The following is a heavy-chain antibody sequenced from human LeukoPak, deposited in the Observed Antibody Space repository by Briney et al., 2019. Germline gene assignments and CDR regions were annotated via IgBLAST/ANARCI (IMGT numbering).Heavy chain of an antibody. V-gene: IGHV3-30*03. D-gene: IGHD3-22*01. CDR3: ARGGFGYYDSSAHFDY. CDR2: ISYDERDK. Sequence: PGGSLRLSCAASGFTFNIYGMHWVRQAPGKGLEWVAAISYDERDKFYADSVKGRFTISRDNSKNILYLQMNSLGAEDTAVYYCARGGFGYYDSSAHFDYWGQGTLVTVSS. CDR1: GFTFNIYG. J-gene: IGHJ4*02.